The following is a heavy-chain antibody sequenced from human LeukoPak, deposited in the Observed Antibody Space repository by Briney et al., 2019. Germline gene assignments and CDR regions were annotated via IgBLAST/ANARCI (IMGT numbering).Heavy chain of an antibody. V-gene: IGHV4-34*01. Sequence: PSETLSLTCAVYGGSFSGYYWSWIRQPPGKGLEWIGEINHSGSTNYNPSLKSRVTVSVDTSKNQFSLKLSSVTAADTAVYYCARGVPAVIFRYNWIDPWGQGTLVTVSS. J-gene: IGHJ5*02. CDR2: INHSGST. D-gene: IGHD2-2*01. CDR3: ARGVPAVIFRYNWIDP. CDR1: GGSFSGYY.